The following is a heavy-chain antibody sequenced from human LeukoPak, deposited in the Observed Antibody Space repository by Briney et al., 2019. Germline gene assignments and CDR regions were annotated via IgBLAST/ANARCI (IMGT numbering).Heavy chain of an antibody. D-gene: IGHD6-13*01. J-gene: IGHJ6*03. CDR3: ARHNTAAAGSYTYHYMDV. Sequence: SETLSLTCTVSGGSISGYYWSWIRQPPGKGPEWIGHIHASGSTDYNPSLKSRVTTSVDTSKNQFSLRLESVTAADTAIYYCARHNTAAAGSYTYHYMDVWGKGTTVTVSS. V-gene: IGHV4-4*09. CDR1: GGSISGYY. CDR2: IHASGST.